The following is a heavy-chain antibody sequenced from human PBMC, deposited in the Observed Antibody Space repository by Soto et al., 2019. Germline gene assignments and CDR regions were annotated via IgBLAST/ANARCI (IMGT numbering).Heavy chain of an antibody. CDR3: ARDTRDLYCSSTSCYPYNWFDP. CDR1: GYTFTSYG. D-gene: IGHD2-2*01. V-gene: IGHV1-18*04. J-gene: IGHJ5*02. CDR2: ISAYNGNT. Sequence: ASVKVSCKASGYTFTSYGISWVRQAPGQGLEWMGWISAYNGNTNYAQKLQGRVTMTTDTSTSTAYMELRSMRSDDTAVYYCARDTRDLYCSSTSCYPYNWFDPWGKGTLVTVSS.